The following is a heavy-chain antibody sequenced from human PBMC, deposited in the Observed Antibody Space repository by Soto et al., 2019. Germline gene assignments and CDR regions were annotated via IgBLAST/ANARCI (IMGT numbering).Heavy chain of an antibody. V-gene: IGHV3-30-3*01. Sequence: QVQLVESGGGVVQPGRSLRLSCAASGFTFSSYAMHWVRQAPGKGLEWVAVISDDGSNKYYADSVKGRFTIARDNSKNTLYLQMNSLRAEDTAVYYCARDGVQWELLFLFDYWGQGTLVTVSS. D-gene: IGHD1-26*01. CDR2: ISDDGSNK. CDR3: ARDGVQWELLFLFDY. J-gene: IGHJ4*02. CDR1: GFTFSSYA.